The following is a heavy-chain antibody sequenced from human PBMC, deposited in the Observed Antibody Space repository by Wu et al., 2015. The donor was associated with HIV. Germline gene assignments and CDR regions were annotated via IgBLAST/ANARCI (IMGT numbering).Heavy chain of an antibody. D-gene: IGHD1-14*01. J-gene: IGHJ6*02. CDR1: GYIFNSYD. CDR2: MNPNSGST. CDR3: ARTRNYYFGMDV. Sequence: QVQLVQSGAEVKKPGASVRVSCKASGYIFNSYDINWVRQTPGQGLEWMGWMNPNSGSTDYAQKFQGRVTMTRDTSISTAYMILSGLTSEDTAVYYCARTRNYYFGMDVWGQGTTVTVSS. V-gene: IGHV1-8*01.